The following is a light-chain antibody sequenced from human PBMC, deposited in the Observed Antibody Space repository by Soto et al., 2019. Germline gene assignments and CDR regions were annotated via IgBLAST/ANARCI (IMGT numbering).Light chain of an antibody. Sequence: EIVMTQSPATLSVSPGERATLSCRASQSVSSNLAWYQQKPGQAPRLLIYGASTRATGIPARFSGSGSGTEFTLTISSLQSEDFAVYYCQQYNNYPWTFGQGTKVDIK. CDR3: QQYNNYPWT. CDR1: QSVSSN. V-gene: IGKV3-15*01. J-gene: IGKJ1*01. CDR2: GAS.